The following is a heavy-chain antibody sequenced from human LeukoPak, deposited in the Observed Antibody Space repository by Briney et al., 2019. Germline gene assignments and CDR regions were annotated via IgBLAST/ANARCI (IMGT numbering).Heavy chain of an antibody. D-gene: IGHD1-26*01. J-gene: IGHJ4*02. CDR3: ARSSTLVGATTPLDY. CDR1: GYSFTSYW. Sequence: GESLKISCKGSGYSFTSYWIGWVRQMPGKGLEWMGIIYPGDSGTRYSPSFQGQVTISADKSISTAYLQWSSLKASDTAMYYCARSSTLVGATTPLDYWGQGTLVTVSS. V-gene: IGHV5-51*01. CDR2: IYPGDSGT.